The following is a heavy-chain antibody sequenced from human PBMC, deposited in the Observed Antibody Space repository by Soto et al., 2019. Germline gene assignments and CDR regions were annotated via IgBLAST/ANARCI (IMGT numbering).Heavy chain of an antibody. V-gene: IGHV3-23*01. J-gene: IGHJ4*02. CDR2: ISVSDAFI. CDR3: TRETVAGITGLDY. Sequence: PGGSLRLPCAASGFNVGAVAVNWVRQAPGKGLEWVSGISVSDAFIYYADSVRGRFSISRDASENILYLQMNSLRVDDTALYYCTRETVAGITGLDYWGPGTLVTVSS. D-gene: IGHD1-20*01. CDR1: GFNVGAVA.